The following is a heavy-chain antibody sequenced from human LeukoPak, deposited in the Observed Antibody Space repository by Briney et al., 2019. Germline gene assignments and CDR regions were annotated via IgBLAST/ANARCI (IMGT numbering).Heavy chain of an antibody. CDR3: ARNDRGRPADY. D-gene: IGHD1-26*01. J-gene: IGHJ4*02. CDR2: MHYSGTT. Sequence: PETLSLTCTVSGGSLNKSPYYWGWIRQPPGKELEWIVSMHYSGTTYYNPSLKSRVTISVDTSKNQFSLRLSSVTAADTAVFYCARNDRGRPADYWGQGTLVTVSS. V-gene: IGHV4-39*01. CDR1: GGSLNKSPYY.